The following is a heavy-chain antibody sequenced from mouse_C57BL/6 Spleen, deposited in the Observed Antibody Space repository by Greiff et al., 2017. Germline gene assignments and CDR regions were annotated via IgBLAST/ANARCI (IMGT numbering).Heavy chain of an antibody. CDR1: GYTFTSYW. D-gene: IGHD2-3*01. V-gene: IGHV1-7*01. J-gene: IGHJ4*01. Sequence: VLLVESGAELAKPGASVKLSCTASGYTFTSYWMPWVKQRPGQGLEWIGYINPSSGYTKYNQKFKDKATLTADTSSSTAYMQLSSLTYEDSAVYYCVEYEGYAMDYWGQGTSVTVSS. CDR2: INPSSGYT. CDR3: VEYEGYAMDY.